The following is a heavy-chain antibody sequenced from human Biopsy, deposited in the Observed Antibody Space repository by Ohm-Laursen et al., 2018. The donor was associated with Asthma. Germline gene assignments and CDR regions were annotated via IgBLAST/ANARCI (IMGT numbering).Heavy chain of an antibody. CDR1: GDSLGSFINYA. V-gene: IGHV1-69*06. CDR3: ASPSSSREILYYYYNMDI. Sequence: SVKVSCKASGDSLGSFINYAISWVRQAPGLGLEWMGGISPVFGSTNIAQKFQGRVTINADIFTKTAYLEVSSLRSDDTAVYYCASPSSSREILYYYYNMDIWGQGTTVTV. D-gene: IGHD6-13*01. CDR2: ISPVFGST. J-gene: IGHJ6*02.